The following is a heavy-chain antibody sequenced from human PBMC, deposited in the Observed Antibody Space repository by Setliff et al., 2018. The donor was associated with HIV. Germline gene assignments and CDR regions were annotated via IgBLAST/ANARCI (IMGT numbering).Heavy chain of an antibody. D-gene: IGHD3-10*01. CDR1: GYTFTSYG. Sequence: GASVKVSCKASGYTFTSYGISWVRQAPGQGLEWMGWINPYNGNTNYAQKLQGRVTTTTDTSTSTAYMDLRSLRSDDTAVYYCARDDRGRVRGVGPFDPWGQGTLVTVSS. J-gene: IGHJ5*02. CDR2: INPYNGNT. CDR3: ARDDRGRVRGVGPFDP. V-gene: IGHV1-18*01.